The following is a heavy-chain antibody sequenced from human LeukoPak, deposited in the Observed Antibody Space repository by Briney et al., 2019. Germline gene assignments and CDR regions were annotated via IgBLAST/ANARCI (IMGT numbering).Heavy chain of an antibody. J-gene: IGHJ4*02. V-gene: IGHV4-59*08. CDR2: INYSGST. CDR1: GASIGSYY. Sequence: SETLSLTCTVSGASIGSYYWSWIRQPPGKGLEWIGYINYSGSTNYNPSLKSRVTISVDTSKNQFSLKLSSVTAADTAVYYCARYYDSSGYHFDYWGQGTLVTVSS. CDR3: ARYYDSSGYHFDY. D-gene: IGHD3-22*01.